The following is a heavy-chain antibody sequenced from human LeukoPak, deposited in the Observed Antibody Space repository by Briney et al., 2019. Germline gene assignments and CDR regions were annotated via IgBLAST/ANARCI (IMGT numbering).Heavy chain of an antibody. CDR2: INHSGST. CDR1: GGSFSGYY. D-gene: IGHD3-16*01. Sequence: SETLSFTCAVHGGSFSGYYWSWIRQPPGKGLEWIGEINHSGSTNYNPSLRSRVTISVDTSKNQFSLKLSSVTAADTAVYYCARSGSGMGFTFGGVINYWGQGTLVTVSS. CDR3: ARSGSGMGFTFGGVINY. V-gene: IGHV4-34*01. J-gene: IGHJ4*02.